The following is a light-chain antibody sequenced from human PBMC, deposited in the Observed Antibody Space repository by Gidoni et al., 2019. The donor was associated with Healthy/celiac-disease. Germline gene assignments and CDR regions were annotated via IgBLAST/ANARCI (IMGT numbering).Light chain of an antibody. CDR1: KLGDKY. J-gene: IGLJ2*01. CDR3: QAWDSSTVV. CDR2: QDS. V-gene: IGLV3-1*01. Sequence: SYELTQPPSVSVSPGQTASITCSGDKLGDKYACWYQQKPGQSPVLVIYQDSKRPSGIPARFSGSNSGNTATLTISGTQAMDEADDCCQAWDSSTVVFGGGTKLTVL.